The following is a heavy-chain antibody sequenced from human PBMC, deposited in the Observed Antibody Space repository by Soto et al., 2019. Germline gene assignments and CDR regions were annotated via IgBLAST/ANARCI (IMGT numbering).Heavy chain of an antibody. D-gene: IGHD5-18*01. V-gene: IGHV1-69*06. CDR3: ARDAFALQLWSPFDY. J-gene: IGHJ4*02. Sequence: ASVKVSCKASGGTFNNYTINCVRQAPGQGLEWMGGVIPIFGTPNYAQKFQVRVTITADISTSTIYMELGSLRSEDTAVYYCARDAFALQLWSPFDYWGQGTVVTVSS. CDR2: VIPIFGTP. CDR1: GGTFNNYT.